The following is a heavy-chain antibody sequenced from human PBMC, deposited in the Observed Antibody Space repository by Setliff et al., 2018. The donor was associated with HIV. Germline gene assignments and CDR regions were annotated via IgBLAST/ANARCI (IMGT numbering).Heavy chain of an antibody. Sequence: PGGSLRLSCAASGFTFSDRYMDWVRQAPGKGLEWVGRIRNKANSYTTEYAASVKGRFSISRDDSKNSLYLQMNSLKTEDTATYYCATDISSSWGSFWGQGTLVTVSS. CDR2: IRNKANSYTT. D-gene: IGHD6-13*01. CDR1: GFTFSDRY. CDR3: ATDISSSWGSF. J-gene: IGHJ4*02. V-gene: IGHV3-72*01.